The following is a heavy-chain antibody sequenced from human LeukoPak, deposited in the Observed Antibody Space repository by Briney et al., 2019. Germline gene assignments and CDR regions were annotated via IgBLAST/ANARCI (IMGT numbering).Heavy chain of an antibody. J-gene: IGHJ3*02. Sequence: SETLSLTCGVSGGSISSGGYSWSWIRQPPGTGLEWVGYIYHSGSTYYNPSLKSRVTISVDRSKNQFSLKLSSVTAADTAVYYCARDRRGDPDAFDIWGQGTMVTVSS. CDR2: IYHSGST. D-gene: IGHD2-21*02. V-gene: IGHV4-30-2*01. CDR1: GGSISSGGYS. CDR3: ARDRRGDPDAFDI.